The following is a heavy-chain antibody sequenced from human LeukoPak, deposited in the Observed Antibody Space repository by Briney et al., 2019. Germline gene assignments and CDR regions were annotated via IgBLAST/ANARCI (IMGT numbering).Heavy chain of an antibody. V-gene: IGHV3-23*01. J-gene: IGHJ4*02. CDR3: AKTVYDMLTGVDY. CDR1: GFTFSTYA. D-gene: IGHD3-9*01. Sequence: PGGSLRLSCAASGFTFSTYAMSWVRQAPGKGLEWVSAISGSGGSTYYADSVKGRSTISRDNPNNTLYLQMNSLRAEDTAVYYCAKTVYDMLTGVDYWGQGTLVTVSS. CDR2: ISGSGGST.